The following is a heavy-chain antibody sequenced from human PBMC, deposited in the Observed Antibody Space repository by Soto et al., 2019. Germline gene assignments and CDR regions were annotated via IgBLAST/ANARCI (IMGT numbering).Heavy chain of an antibody. Sequence: ELQLVESGGGLVQPGGSLRLSCAASGFTFSSYWMYWVRQAPGKGLVWVSRIKTDGSITSYADSVKGRFTVSRDNATDTLYLDMNSLRAEDTAVYYCAKDASAVPEYWGQGTLVIVSS. V-gene: IGHV3-74*01. CDR2: IKTDGSIT. D-gene: IGHD6-6*01. CDR1: GFTFSSYW. CDR3: AKDASAVPEY. J-gene: IGHJ4*02.